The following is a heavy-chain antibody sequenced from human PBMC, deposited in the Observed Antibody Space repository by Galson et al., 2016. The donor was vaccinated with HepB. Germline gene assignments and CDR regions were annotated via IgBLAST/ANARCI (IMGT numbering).Heavy chain of an antibody. D-gene: IGHD3-9*01. Sequence: VKVSCKASGGTFSSYAISWVRQAPGQGLEYMGGIIPIFGILNYAQKFQGRVTLTADKSTSTAYIELSSLRSEDTAVYYCARDATYYDILTGYSIYYYGMDVWGQGTTVTVSS. CDR1: GGTFSSYA. J-gene: IGHJ6*02. V-gene: IGHV1-69*17. CDR2: IIPIFGIL. CDR3: ARDATYYDILTGYSIYYYGMDV.